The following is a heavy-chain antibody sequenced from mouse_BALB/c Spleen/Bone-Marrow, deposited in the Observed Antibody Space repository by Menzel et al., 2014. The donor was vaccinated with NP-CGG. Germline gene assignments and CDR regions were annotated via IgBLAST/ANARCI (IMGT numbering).Heavy chain of an antibody. V-gene: IGHV1-5*01. CDR2: IYPGDSDT. CDR1: GYSIXSYW. CDR3: TRRTATLDY. D-gene: IGHD1-2*01. Sequence: EVQLQQSGTVLARPGASVKMSCKASGYSIXSYWIHWVKQRPGQGLEWIGAIYPGDSDTSFNQKFKDKAKLTAVTSASTAYMELSSLTNEDSAVYYCTRRTATLDYWGQGTTLTVSS. J-gene: IGHJ2*01.